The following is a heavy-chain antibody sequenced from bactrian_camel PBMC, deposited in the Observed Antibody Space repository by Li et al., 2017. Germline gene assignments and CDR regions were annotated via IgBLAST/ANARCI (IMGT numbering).Heavy chain of an antibody. J-gene: IGHJ7*01. V-gene: IGHV3S28*01. Sequence: QLVESGGGSVQAGGSLRLSCAASDTASRYCMGWFRPVPGKEREGLATIYTPGGYTQYADSVKGRFTISKDNANNTLHLQMNDLNPDDAATYYCAAAPGYSLPRNLRVGAMNRWGRGTRVTVS. CDR2: IYTPGGYT. CDR1: DTASRYC. D-gene: IGHD3*01.